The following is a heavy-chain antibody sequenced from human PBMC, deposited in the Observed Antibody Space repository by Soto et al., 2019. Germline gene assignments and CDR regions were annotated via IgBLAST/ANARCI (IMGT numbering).Heavy chain of an antibody. Sequence: PSETLSLTCTVSGGCITNYYWSWIRQSPGKGLEWIGYIYNNGFTNYNPSLKSRVTISVDTSKNQFSLKLSSVTAADTAVYYCARDGAFYYDSRGLYRETGGLDVWGQGSSVTVSS. J-gene: IGHJ6*02. CDR1: GGCITNYY. CDR3: ARDGAFYYDSRGLYRETGGLDV. CDR2: IYNNGFT. D-gene: IGHD3-22*01. V-gene: IGHV4-59*01.